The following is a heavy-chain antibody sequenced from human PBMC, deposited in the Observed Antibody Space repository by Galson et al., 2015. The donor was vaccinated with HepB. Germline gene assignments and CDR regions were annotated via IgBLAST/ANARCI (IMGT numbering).Heavy chain of an antibody. CDR2: IRSKANSYAT. CDR1: GFTFSGSA. D-gene: IGHD6-19*01. CDR3: TRSGIAVAGTDMDV. J-gene: IGHJ6*03. Sequence: SLRLSCAASGFTFSGSAMHWVRQASGKGLEWVGRIRSKANSYATAYAASVKGRFTISRDDSKNTAYLQMNSLKTEDTAVYYCTRSGIAVAGTDMDVWGKGTTVTVSS. V-gene: IGHV3-73*01.